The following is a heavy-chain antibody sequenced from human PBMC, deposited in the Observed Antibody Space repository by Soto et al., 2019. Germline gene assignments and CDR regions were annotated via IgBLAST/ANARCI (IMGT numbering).Heavy chain of an antibody. CDR3: ARSLTSIAVAVAY. V-gene: IGHV5-51*01. CDR1: GYSYTSYW. D-gene: IGHD6-19*01. J-gene: IGHJ4*02. CDR2: IYPGDSDT. Sequence: EVQLVQSGAEAKKPGESLKISCKGSGYSYTSYWIGWVRQMPGKGLEWMGIIYPGDSDTRDSPSFQGQVTISADKSISTAYLQWRRLKASDTAMYYCARSLTSIAVAVAYWGQGTLVTVSS.